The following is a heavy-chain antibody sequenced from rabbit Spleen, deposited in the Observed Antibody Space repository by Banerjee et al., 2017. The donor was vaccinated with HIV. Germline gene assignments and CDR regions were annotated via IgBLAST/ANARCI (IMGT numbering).Heavy chain of an antibody. CDR3: ARSAGGSDYFDL. Sequence: QEQLVESGGGLVQPEGSLTLTCTASGFSFSNSYWISWVRQAPGKGPEWIAYIKTGSGGAWYANWVNGRFSISRSTSLNAVDLKMTSLTAADTATYFCARSAGGSDYFDLWGPGTLVTVS. V-gene: IGHV1S43*01. CDR1: GFSFSNSYW. J-gene: IGHJ4*01. D-gene: IGHD8-1*01. CDR2: IKTGSGGA.